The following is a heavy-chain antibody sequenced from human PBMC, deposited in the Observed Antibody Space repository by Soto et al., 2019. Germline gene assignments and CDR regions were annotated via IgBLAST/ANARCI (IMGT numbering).Heavy chain of an antibody. V-gene: IGHV1-18*01. Sequence: QAQQVQSGAEVKKPGASLKVSCKASGYTFTTYGFTWVRQAPGQGLEWMGWVSAYNGHTSYAQKFQGRVTMTTDTSTSTVYMELRSLRSDDTAVYYCATWGRGGLDVWGQGTTVTVSS. CDR1: GYTFTTYG. D-gene: IGHD3-16*01. CDR3: ATWGRGGLDV. J-gene: IGHJ6*02. CDR2: VSAYNGHT.